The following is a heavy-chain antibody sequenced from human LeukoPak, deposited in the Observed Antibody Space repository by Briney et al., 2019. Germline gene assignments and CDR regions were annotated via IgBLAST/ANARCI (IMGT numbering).Heavy chain of an antibody. Sequence: SETLSLTCTVSGGSISSYYWSWIRQPPGKGLEWIGYIYYSGTTNYNPSLKSRVTISVDTSKNQFSLKLSSVTAADTAVYYCARARSGNSSDDYWGQGTLVTVSS. CDR1: GGSISSYY. J-gene: IGHJ4*02. CDR2: IYYSGTT. D-gene: IGHD4-23*01. V-gene: IGHV4-59*12. CDR3: ARARSGNSSDDY.